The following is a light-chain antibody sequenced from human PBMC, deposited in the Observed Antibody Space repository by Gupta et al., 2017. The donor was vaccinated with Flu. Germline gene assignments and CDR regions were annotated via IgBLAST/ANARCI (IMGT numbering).Light chain of an antibody. V-gene: IGLV2-23*01. CDR2: EDI. Sequence: QSALTQPASVSGSPGQSITISCTGTSSDVGSYNLVTWYQQYPGKAPKIMIYEDIKRPSGVSNRFSGSKSGNTASLTMSGLQAEDEADYYCCSYAGSTNFYVFGTGTKVTVL. CDR1: SSDVGSYNL. CDR3: CSYAGSTNFYV. J-gene: IGLJ1*01.